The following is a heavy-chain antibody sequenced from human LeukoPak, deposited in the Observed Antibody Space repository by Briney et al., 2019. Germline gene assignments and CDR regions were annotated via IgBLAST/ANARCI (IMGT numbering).Heavy chain of an antibody. CDR1: GFTFXRDA. CDR3: AKGLELSDGY. J-gene: IGHJ4*02. V-gene: IGHV3-23*01. CDR2: ITGSAPRT. Sequence: GSLRLSCXXXGFTFXRDAMSWVRQAPGKGLELFSAITGSAPRTYYAHSVTGRFTISRHNSKHTLYLQINSLRAEDTAVYSCAKGLELSDGYWGQGTLVTVSS. D-gene: IGHD3-3*01.